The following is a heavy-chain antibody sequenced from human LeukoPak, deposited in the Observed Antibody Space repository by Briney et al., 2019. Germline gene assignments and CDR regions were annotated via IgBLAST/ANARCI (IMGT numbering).Heavy chain of an antibody. J-gene: IGHJ4*01. CDR3: ARASGGWDLDY. V-gene: IGHV3-21*06. CDR1: GFTFNLFH. Sequence: PGGSLRLSCAASGFTFNLFHMNWVRQAPGKGLEWVSSITGSGTYITYVDSVQGRFTISRDNAKNSLYLQMNSLRVDDTALYYCARASGGWDLDYWGHGTLVTVSS. D-gene: IGHD1-26*01. CDR2: ITGSGTYI.